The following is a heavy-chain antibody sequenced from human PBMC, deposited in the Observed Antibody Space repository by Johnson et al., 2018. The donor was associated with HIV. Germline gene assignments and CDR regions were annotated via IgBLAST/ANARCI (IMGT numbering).Heavy chain of an antibody. J-gene: IGHJ3*02. CDR3: ALNWGAEGAFDI. V-gene: IGHV3-11*04. Sequence: QVQLVESGGGLVKPGGSLRLSCAASGFTFSDYYMSWIRQAPGKGLAWVSYIRSTGSTLYYADSVNGRFTISRDNAKNSLYLQMNSLRAEDTAVYYCALNWGAEGAFDIWGQGTMVTVSS. CDR1: GFTFSDYY. CDR2: IRSTGSTL. D-gene: IGHD7-27*01.